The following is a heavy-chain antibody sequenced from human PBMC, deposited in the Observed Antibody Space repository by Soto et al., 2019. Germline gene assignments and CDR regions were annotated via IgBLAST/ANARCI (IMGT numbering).Heavy chain of an antibody. V-gene: IGHV4-34*01. J-gene: IGHJ5*02. CDR3: VRLLYQLPSSVLWLDP. CDR1: GGFLSESY. CDR2: INHVGGT. Sequence: PSETLSLTCAVYGGFLSESYWTWIRQPPGKGLEWIGEINHVGGTNYNPSLKSRVTMSVDTSQNQFSLRLISVTAADTAMYFCVRLLYQLPSSVLWLDPWGQGTPVTVSS. D-gene: IGHD1-1*01.